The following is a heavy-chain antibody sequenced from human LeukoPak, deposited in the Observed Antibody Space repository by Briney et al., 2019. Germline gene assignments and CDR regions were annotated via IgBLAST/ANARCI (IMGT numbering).Heavy chain of an antibody. Sequence: ASVKVFCKVSGYTLTELSMHWVRQAPGKGLEWMGGFDPEDGETIYAQKFQGRVTMTEDTSTDTAYMELSSLRSEDTAVYYCATGAAVAGTFSYYYGMDVWGQGTTVTVSS. CDR3: ATGAAVAGTFSYYYGMDV. J-gene: IGHJ6*02. CDR1: GYTLTELS. CDR2: FDPEDGET. V-gene: IGHV1-24*01. D-gene: IGHD6-19*01.